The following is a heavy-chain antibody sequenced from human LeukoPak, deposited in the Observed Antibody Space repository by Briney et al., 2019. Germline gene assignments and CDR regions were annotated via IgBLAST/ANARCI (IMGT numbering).Heavy chain of an antibody. J-gene: IGHJ4*02. Sequence: ASVKVSCKTSGYTFSNHGISWVRQAPGQGLEWMGWISGCNGNTNYVKKFRGRVTMTTDTSTSTAYMEMRSLSSDDTALYYCARDLSLGRHDDGEPFDYWGQGTLVTVSS. CDR3: ARDLSLGRHDDGEPFDY. V-gene: IGHV1-18*01. D-gene: IGHD4-17*01. CDR2: ISGCNGNT. CDR1: GYTFSNHG.